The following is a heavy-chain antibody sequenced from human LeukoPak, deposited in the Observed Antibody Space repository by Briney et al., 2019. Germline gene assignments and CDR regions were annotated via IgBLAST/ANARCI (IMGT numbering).Heavy chain of an antibody. CDR3: SRDPRTCDY. Sequence: GGSLRLSCAASGFTFSGYYMSWIRQAPGKGLELLSYISGSGSSIVYADSVKGRFTISRDNAKNSLYLQMNSLRDEDTAVYYCSRDPRTCDYWGQGTLVTVSP. CDR2: ISGSGSSI. J-gene: IGHJ4*02. CDR1: GFTFSGYY. V-gene: IGHV3-11*04.